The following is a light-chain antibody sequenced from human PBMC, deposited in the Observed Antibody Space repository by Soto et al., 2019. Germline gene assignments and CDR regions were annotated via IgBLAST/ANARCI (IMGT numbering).Light chain of an antibody. CDR2: KAS. CDR1: QSIDSW. CDR3: QPYNSYSRT. V-gene: IGKV1-5*03. J-gene: IGKJ1*01. Sequence: DIQMTQSPSTLSASVGDRVTITCRASQSIDSWLAWYQHKPGKAPKLLIFKASTLETGVPSRFSGSGSETEFTLTISSLQPDDSATYYCQPYNSYSRTFGQGTMVEIK.